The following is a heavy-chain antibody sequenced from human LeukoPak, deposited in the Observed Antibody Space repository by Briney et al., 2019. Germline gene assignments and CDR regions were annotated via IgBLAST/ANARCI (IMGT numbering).Heavy chain of an antibody. V-gene: IGHV1-2*06. J-gene: IGHJ4*02. CDR3: ARGMDTAMPDY. Sequence: ASVKVSCKASGYTFTGYYMHWVRQAPGQGLEWMGRINPNSGGTNYAQKFQGRVTTTRDTSISTAYMELSSLRSEDTAVYYCARGMDTAMPDYWGQGTLVTVSS. CDR1: GYTFTGYY. D-gene: IGHD5-18*01. CDR2: INPNSGGT.